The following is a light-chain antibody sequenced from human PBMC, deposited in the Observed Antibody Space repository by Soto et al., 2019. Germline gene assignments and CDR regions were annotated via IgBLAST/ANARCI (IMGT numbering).Light chain of an antibody. Sequence: QSALTQPASVSGSPGQSITISCTGTSSDIGGYNYVSWYQHHPGKAPKLMIFEVSNRPSGVSNRFSGSKSGNTASLTISGLQAEDEADYYCTSYTSNSGLYVLFGGGTQLT. V-gene: IGLV2-14*01. J-gene: IGLJ3*02. CDR1: SSDIGGYNY. CDR3: TSYTSNSGLYVL. CDR2: EVS.